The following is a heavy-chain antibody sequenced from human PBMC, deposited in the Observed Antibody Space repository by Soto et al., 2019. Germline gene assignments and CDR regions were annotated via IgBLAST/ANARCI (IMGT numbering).Heavy chain of an antibody. D-gene: IGHD6-19*01. Sequence: QVQLQESGPGLVKPSQTLSLTCTVSGGSISSGDYYWSWIRQPPGKGLEWIGYIYYSGSTYYNPSLKSRVTISVDTSKNQFSLKLSSVTAADTAVYYCARDLSSGPHYYYGMDVWGQGTTVTVSS. V-gene: IGHV4-30-4*01. CDR2: IYYSGST. J-gene: IGHJ6*02. CDR1: GGSISSGDYY. CDR3: ARDLSSGPHYYYGMDV.